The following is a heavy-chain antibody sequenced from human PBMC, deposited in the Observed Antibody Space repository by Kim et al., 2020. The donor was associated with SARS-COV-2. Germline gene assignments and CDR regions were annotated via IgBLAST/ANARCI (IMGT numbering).Heavy chain of an antibody. CDR2: IKQDGSEK. CDR1: GFTFSSYW. V-gene: IGHV3-7*01. J-gene: IGHJ6*02. Sequence: GGSLRLSCAASGFTFSSYWMSWVRQAPGKGLEWVANIKQDGSEKYYVDSVKGRFTISRDNAKNSLYLQMNSLRAEDTAVYYCARDVRELLREHYYYYGMDVSGQGTTGTVSS. CDR3: ARDVRELLREHYYYYGMDV. D-gene: IGHD1-26*01.